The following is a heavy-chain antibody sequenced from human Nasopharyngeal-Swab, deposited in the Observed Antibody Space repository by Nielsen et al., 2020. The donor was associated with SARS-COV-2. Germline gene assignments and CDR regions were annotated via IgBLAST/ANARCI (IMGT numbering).Heavy chain of an antibody. CDR3: ARDLRDYGDYGYYYYYMDV. Sequence: GESLKISCAASGFTFSSYEMIWVRQAPGKGLEWVSYISSSGSTIYYADSVKGRFTISRDNAKNSLYLQMNSLRAEDTAVYYCARDLRDYGDYGYYYYYMDVWGKGTTVTVSS. CDR2: ISSSGSTI. J-gene: IGHJ6*03. CDR1: GFTFSSYE. V-gene: IGHV3-48*03. D-gene: IGHD4-17*01.